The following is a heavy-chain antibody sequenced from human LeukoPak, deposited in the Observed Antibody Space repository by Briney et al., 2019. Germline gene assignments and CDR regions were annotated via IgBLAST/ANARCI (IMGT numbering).Heavy chain of an antibody. J-gene: IGHJ5*02. V-gene: IGHV1-2*02. Sequence: ASVKVSCKASGYTFTGYYMHWVRQPPGQGLEWMGWINPNSGGTNYAQKFQGRVTMTRDTSISTAYMELSRLRSDDTAVYYCARVLASVPAFYLDPWGQGTLVTVSS. CDR2: INPNSGGT. D-gene: IGHD2-2*01. CDR1: GYTFTGYY. CDR3: ARVLASVPAFYLDP.